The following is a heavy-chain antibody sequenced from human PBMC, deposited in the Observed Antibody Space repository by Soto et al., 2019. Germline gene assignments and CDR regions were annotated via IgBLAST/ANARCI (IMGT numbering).Heavy chain of an antibody. V-gene: IGHV4-59*01. CDR1: GGSISSYY. CDR3: ARVESGRYYYYGMDV. CDR2: IYYSGST. D-gene: IGHD3-10*01. Sequence: PSETLSLTCTVSGGSISSYYWSWIRQPPGKGLEWIGYIYYSGSTNYNPSLKSRVTTSVDTSKNQFSLKLSSVTAADTAVYYCARVESGRYYYYGMDVWGQGTTVTVSS. J-gene: IGHJ6*02.